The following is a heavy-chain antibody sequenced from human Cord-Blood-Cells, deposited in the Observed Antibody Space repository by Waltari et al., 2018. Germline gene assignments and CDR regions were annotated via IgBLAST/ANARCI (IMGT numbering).Heavy chain of an antibody. V-gene: IGHV1-18*01. CDR3: ARSRGYCSSTSCASLGY. CDR1: GYTFTTDV. J-gene: IGHJ4*02. CDR2: ISAYNGNT. Sequence: QVQLVQSGAEVKKPGAPVKVSCKASGYTFTTDVTRWVRQALGKGLEWMGWISAYNGNTNYAQKLQGRVTMTTDTSTSTAYMELRSLRSDDTAVYYCARSRGYCSSTSCASLGYWGQGTLVTVSS. D-gene: IGHD2-2*03.